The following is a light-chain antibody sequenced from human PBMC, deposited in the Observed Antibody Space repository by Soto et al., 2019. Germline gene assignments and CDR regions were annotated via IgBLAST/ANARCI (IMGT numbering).Light chain of an antibody. CDR1: QSLIHSDGDTY. CDR2: KVS. J-gene: IGKJ1*01. Sequence: DVVMTQSPLSLPVTLGQPASISCRSSQSLIHSDGDTYLNWFQQRPGQSPRRLIYKVSDRDSGVPDRFTGSGSGTDFTLKIGRVEAEDVGVYYCMQGTRWPWTFGQGTEVEIK. CDR3: MQGTRWPWT. V-gene: IGKV2-30*02.